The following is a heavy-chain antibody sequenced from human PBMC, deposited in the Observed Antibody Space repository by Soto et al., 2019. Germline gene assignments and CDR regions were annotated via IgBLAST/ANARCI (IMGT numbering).Heavy chain of an antibody. V-gene: IGHV3-74*01. CDR3: VRTSLVVAAATREDY. CDR1: GFTFSSYW. D-gene: IGHD2-15*01. J-gene: IGHJ4*02. CDR2: INSDGSST. Sequence: EVQLVESGGGLVQPGESLRLSCAASGFTFSSYWMHWVRQAPGKGLVWVSRINSDGSSTSYAGSVKGRFTISRDNGKNTLYLETNSLRAENTAVYYCVRTSLVVAAATREDYWGQGTLVTVSS.